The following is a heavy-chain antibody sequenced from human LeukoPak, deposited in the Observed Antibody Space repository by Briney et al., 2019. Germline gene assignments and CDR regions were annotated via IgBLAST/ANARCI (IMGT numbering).Heavy chain of an antibody. CDR3: APLGVTTWLDY. D-gene: IGHD4-17*01. J-gene: IGHJ4*02. Sequence: GGSLRLSCAASGFTFSSYAMSWVRQAPGKGREWVSAISGSGGSTYYADSVKGRFTVSRDNSKNTLYLQMNSLRAEDTAVYYCAPLGVTTWLDYWGQGTLVTVSS. CDR1: GFTFSSYA. V-gene: IGHV3-23*01. CDR2: ISGSGGST.